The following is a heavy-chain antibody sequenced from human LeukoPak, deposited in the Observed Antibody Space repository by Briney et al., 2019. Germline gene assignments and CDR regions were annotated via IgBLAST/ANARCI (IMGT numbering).Heavy chain of an antibody. CDR1: GFPFSSYW. CDR3: TRVGYIDEGIDY. D-gene: IGHD5-24*01. J-gene: IGHJ4*02. Sequence: GGSLRLSCVASGFPFSSYWMTWVRQAPGKGLEWVANIKQDGSKKSYVDSVKGRFTISRDNAKNSLYLQMNSLRAEDTAIYYCTRVGYIDEGIDYWGQGILVTVSS. CDR2: IKQDGSKK. V-gene: IGHV3-7*04.